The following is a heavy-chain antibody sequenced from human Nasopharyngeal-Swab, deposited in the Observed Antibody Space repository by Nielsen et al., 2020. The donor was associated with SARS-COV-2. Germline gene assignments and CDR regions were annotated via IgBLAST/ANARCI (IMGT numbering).Heavy chain of an antibody. Sequence: WIRQPPGKGLEWVSYISSSSTKYYADSVKGRFTISRDNAKNSLYLQMNSLGDEDTAVYYCARDAIVVVPAAIQYWGQGTLVTVSS. D-gene: IGHD2-2*02. CDR2: ISSSSTK. J-gene: IGHJ4*02. V-gene: IGHV3-11*04. CDR3: ARDAIVVVPAAIQY.